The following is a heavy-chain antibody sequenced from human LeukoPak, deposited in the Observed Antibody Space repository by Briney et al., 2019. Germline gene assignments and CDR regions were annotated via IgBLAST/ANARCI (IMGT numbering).Heavy chain of an antibody. V-gene: IGHV5-51*01. CDR2: IHPGDSDT. D-gene: IGHD5-18*01. CDR3: ATRAPVDTAMVSYFDY. CDR1: GYSFTSNW. Sequence: GESLKISCKGSGYSFTSNWIGWVRQVPEKGLEWMGIIHPGDSDTRYSPSFQGQVTISADKSISTAYLQWTSLKASDTAMYYCATRAPVDTAMVSYFDYWGQGTLVTVSS. J-gene: IGHJ4*02.